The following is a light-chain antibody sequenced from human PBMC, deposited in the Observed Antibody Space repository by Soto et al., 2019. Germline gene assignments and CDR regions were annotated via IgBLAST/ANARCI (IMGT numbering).Light chain of an antibody. CDR2: DAS. CDR3: QQYHRYSWT. Sequence: DIQMTPSPSTLSASVGDRVIIACRASQSISSSLAWYQQKPGKAPKLLIYDASSLESGVPSRFSGSGSGTEFTLSINSLQPQDFATYYCQQYHRYSWTFGQGTKVEIK. J-gene: IGKJ1*01. V-gene: IGKV1-5*01. CDR1: QSISSS.